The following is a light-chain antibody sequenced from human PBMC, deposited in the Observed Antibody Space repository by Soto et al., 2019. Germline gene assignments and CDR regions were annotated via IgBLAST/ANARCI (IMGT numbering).Light chain of an antibody. J-gene: IGKJ4*01. Sequence: EIVLTQSPGTLSLSPGERVTLSCRASQSISNNHLAWYQQKPGQDHRLIIHGPSNRATGIPDSFSGRGSGTDFTLNIRRLEPEDFAVYYCQQFSSYPLTLG. V-gene: IGKV3-20*01. CDR3: QQFSSYPLT. CDR2: GPS. CDR1: QSISNNH.